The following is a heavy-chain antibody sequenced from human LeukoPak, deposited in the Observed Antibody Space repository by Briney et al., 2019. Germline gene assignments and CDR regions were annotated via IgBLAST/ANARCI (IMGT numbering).Heavy chain of an antibody. CDR1: GYSFTSYG. CDR3: ARGGDGDILTGLVFDY. V-gene: IGHV1-18*01. J-gene: IGHJ4*02. CDR2: ISSYNSNT. Sequence: ASVKVSCKASGYSFTSYGISWVRQAPGQGLDWMGLISSYNSNTNYAQKLEGRVTMTTDTSTSTAYMELRSLRSDDTAVYYCARGGDGDILTGLVFDYWGQGTLVTVSS. D-gene: IGHD3-9*01.